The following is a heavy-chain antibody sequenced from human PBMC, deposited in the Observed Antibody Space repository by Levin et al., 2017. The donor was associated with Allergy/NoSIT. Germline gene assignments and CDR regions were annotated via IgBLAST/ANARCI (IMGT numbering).Heavy chain of an antibody. V-gene: IGHV5-51*01. CDR2: IFPSDSDT. J-gene: IGHJ4*02. CDR1: GYSFTSFW. Sequence: GESLKISCQASGYSFTSFWFGWVRQRPGKGLEWMGLIFPSDSDTRVSPSFQGQIIMSVDKSISTAYLQWSSLKASDTAMYYCARRDSDGSNSFDYWGQGTLVTVSS. D-gene: IGHD4-23*01. CDR3: ARRDSDGSNSFDY.